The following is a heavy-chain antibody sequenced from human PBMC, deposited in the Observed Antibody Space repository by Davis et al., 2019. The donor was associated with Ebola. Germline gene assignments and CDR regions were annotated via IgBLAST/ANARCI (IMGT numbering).Heavy chain of an antibody. CDR1: GNGFTSYW. CDR3: ARGGGGSFPDY. Sequence: GGSLRLSCKNSGNGFTSYWIGWVRQMPGRGLEWMGIIYPYDSDTRYSPSFQGQVTISADKSTTTAYLQWSSLKAADTAVYFCARGGGGSFPDYWGHGILVTVSS. D-gene: IGHD1-26*01. V-gene: IGHV5-51*01. J-gene: IGHJ4*01. CDR2: IYPYDSDT.